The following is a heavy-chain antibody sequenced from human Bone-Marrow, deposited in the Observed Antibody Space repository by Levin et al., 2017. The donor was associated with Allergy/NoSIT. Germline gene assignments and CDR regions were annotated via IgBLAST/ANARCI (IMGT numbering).Heavy chain of an antibody. J-gene: IGHJ4*02. Sequence: GGSLRLSCGGSGLNFSDAWMSWVRQAPGKGLEWVGRIKDKSDGETTDYAAAVKGRFTISRDDSKNIVFLQMNSLKVEDTAVYFCSATWMSWGQGTLVTVSS. CDR1: GLNFSDAW. CDR3: SATWMS. V-gene: IGHV3-15*01. D-gene: IGHD2-2*03. CDR2: IKDKSDGETT.